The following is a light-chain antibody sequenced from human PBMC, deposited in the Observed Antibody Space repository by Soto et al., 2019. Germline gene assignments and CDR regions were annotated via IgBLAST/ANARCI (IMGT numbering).Light chain of an antibody. CDR1: QSLLYRSTNKDY. Sequence: DILMTQSPESLTVSVGERATINCKSSQSLLYRSTNKDYLAGYQQKPGQPPKILIYWASTRESGVPDRFSGRGSGTDFTLFISNVQAEDVAVYYCQRYYNTRLTFGGGTKVEIK. J-gene: IGKJ4*01. CDR2: WAS. CDR3: QRYYNTRLT. V-gene: IGKV4-1*01.